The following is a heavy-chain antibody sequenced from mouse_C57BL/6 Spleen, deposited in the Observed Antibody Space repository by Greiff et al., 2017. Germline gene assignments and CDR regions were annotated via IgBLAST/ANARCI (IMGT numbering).Heavy chain of an antibody. Sequence: VQLQQPGAELVKPGASVKMSCKASGYTFTRYWITWVKQRPGQGLEWIGDIYPGSGSTNYNEKFKSKATLTVDTSSSTAYMQLSSLTSEDSAVYYCARSDYYGSSYGYAMDYWGQGTSVTVSS. D-gene: IGHD1-1*01. CDR2: IYPGSGST. CDR1: GYTFTRYW. V-gene: IGHV1-55*01. J-gene: IGHJ4*01. CDR3: ARSDYYGSSYGYAMDY.